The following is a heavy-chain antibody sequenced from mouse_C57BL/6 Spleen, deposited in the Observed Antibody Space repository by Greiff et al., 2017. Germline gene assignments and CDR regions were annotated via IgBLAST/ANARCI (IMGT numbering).Heavy chain of an antibody. J-gene: IGHJ3*01. Sequence: QVQLQQSGAELVKPGASVKLSCKASGYTFTSYWMQWVKQRPGQGLEWIGEIDPSDSYTNYNQKFKGKATLTVDTSSSTAYMQLSSLTSEDSAVYYCASFSSTTGALFAYWGQGTLVTVSA. CDR2: IDPSDSYT. D-gene: IGHD1-1*01. V-gene: IGHV1-50*01. CDR3: ASFSSTTGALFAY. CDR1: GYTFTSYW.